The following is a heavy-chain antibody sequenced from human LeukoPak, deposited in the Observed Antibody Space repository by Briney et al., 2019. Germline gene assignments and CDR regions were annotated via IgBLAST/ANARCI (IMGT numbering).Heavy chain of an antibody. V-gene: IGHV3-23*01. Sequence: GGSLRLSCAASGFTFSSYGMTWVRQAPGEGLEWVSSISASGVMTYYADSVKGRFTVSRDNSKNSLYLQMKSLTAADTAVYYCAKDRSIGTYYTFDHWGQGTLVSVSS. CDR2: ISASGVMT. D-gene: IGHD1-26*01. CDR1: GFTFSSYG. J-gene: IGHJ4*02. CDR3: AKDRSIGTYYTFDH.